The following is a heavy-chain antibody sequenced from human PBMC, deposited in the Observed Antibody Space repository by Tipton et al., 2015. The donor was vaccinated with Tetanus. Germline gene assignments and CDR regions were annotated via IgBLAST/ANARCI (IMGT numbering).Heavy chain of an antibody. CDR1: GFTFSHAW. CDR2: IKSKTDGGTI. J-gene: IGHJ4*02. D-gene: IGHD1-26*01. Sequence: SLRLSCAASGFTSGFTFSHAWMSWVRQAPGKGLEWVGRIKSKTDGGTIDYAAPVKGRFTLSRDDSKNTLYLQMSSLKTEDAAVYYCTTSGIVGSGYRVDYWGRGTLVVVSS. CDR3: TTSGIVGSGYRVDY. V-gene: IGHV3-15*01.